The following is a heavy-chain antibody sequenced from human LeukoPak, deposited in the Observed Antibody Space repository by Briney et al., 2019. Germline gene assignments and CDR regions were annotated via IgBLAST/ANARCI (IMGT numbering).Heavy chain of an antibody. CDR1: GGSMTTHH. D-gene: IGHD5-18*01. Sequence: PSETLSLTRTVSGGSMTTHHWNWIRQTPGKGLEWIGYVLDSGRTKENPSLKSRVTLSADTSKNQLSLRLSSVTAADTAVYYCTTIKRGNIFGYFDFWGQGILVTVSS. V-gene: IGHV4-59*11. J-gene: IGHJ4*02. CDR3: TTIKRGNIFGYFDF. CDR2: VLDSGRT.